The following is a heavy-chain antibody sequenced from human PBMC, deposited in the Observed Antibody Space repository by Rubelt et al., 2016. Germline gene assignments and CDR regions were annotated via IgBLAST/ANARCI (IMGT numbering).Heavy chain of an antibody. CDR1: GFTFSSYW. CDR2: IKQDGSEK. CDR3: ARGPRGFRPGDY. J-gene: IGHJ4*02. V-gene: IGHV3-7*01. Sequence: EVQLVESGGGLVKPGGSLRVSCAASGFTFSSYWMSWVRQAPGKGLEWVANIKQDGSEKYYVDSVKGRFTISRDNAKNSLYLQMNSLRAEDTAVSYCARGPRGFRPGDYWGQGTLVTVSS. D-gene: IGHD6-6*01.